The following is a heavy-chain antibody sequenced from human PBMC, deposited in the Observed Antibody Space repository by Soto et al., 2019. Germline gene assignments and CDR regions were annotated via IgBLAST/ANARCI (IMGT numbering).Heavy chain of an antibody. CDR1: GGSFSGYY. V-gene: IGHV4-34*01. D-gene: IGHD3-22*01. CDR3: ARVGPWVPYYYDSSPYTFENWFDP. Sequence: SETLSLTCAVYGGSFSGYYWNWIRQSPGKGLEWIGEINHSGGTNYNPSLKSRVTISVDTSKNQFSLILNSVTAADTAVYYCARVGPWVPYYYDSSPYTFENWFDPWGQGTLVTVSS. J-gene: IGHJ5*02. CDR2: INHSGGT.